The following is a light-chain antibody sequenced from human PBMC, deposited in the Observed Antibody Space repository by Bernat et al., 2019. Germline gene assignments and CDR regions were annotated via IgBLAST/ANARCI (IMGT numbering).Light chain of an antibody. CDR1: QDISNY. Sequence: DIQMTQSPSSLSASVGDRVTITCQASQDISNYLNWYQHKPVKAPKLLIYDVYNVETGVPSRFSGSGYGTDFTFTISSLQPEDIATYYCQQYYNLPLTFGGGTKLEI. V-gene: IGKV1-33*01. CDR2: DVY. CDR3: QQYYNLPLT. J-gene: IGKJ4*01.